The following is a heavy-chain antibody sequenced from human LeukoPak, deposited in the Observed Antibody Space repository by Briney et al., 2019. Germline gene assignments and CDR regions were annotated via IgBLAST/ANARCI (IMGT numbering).Heavy chain of an antibody. D-gene: IGHD3-3*01. J-gene: IGHJ6*02. CDR2: IYHSGST. Sequence: SETLSLTCAVSGGSISSSNWWSWVRQPPGKGLEWIGEIYHSGSTNYNPSLKSRVTISVDKSKNQFSLKLSSVTAADTAVYYCARVEWPTNYYYYGMDVWGQGTTVTVSS. V-gene: IGHV4-4*02. CDR1: GGSISSSNW. CDR3: ARVEWPTNYYYYGMDV.